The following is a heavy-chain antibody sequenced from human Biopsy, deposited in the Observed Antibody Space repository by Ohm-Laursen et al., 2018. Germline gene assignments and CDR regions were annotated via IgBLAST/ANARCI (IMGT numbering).Heavy chain of an antibody. V-gene: IGHV6-1*01. CDR2: TYYRTQWFF. D-gene: IGHD1-1*01. CDR3: ARETPTGIPFNWFDP. CDR1: GDSISNKDAA. Sequence: SETLSLTCALSGDSISNKDAAWDWIRRSPSRGLERLGRTYYRTQWFFDYAVFVRSRISIKPDASKNQFSLELNSVTPEDTAVYFCARETPTGIPFNWFDPWGQGTLVTVSS. J-gene: IGHJ5*02.